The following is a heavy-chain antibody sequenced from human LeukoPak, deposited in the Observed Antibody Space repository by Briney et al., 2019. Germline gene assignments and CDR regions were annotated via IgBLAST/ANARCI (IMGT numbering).Heavy chain of an antibody. V-gene: IGHV1-46*01. D-gene: IGHD6-19*01. Sequence: ASVKVSCKASGGTFSSYAISWVRQAPGQGLEWMGIINPSGGSTSYAQKFQGRVTMTRDTSTSAAYMELSSLRSEDTAVYYCARAVAGTDAFDIWGQGTMVTVSS. J-gene: IGHJ3*02. CDR2: INPSGGST. CDR1: GGTFSSYA. CDR3: ARAVAGTDAFDI.